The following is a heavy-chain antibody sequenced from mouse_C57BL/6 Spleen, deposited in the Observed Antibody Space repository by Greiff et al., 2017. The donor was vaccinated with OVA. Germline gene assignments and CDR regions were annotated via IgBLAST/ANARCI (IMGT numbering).Heavy chain of an antibody. CDR3: ARSGELYFDY. Sequence: VQLKQSGPELVKPGASVKISCKASGYSFTGYYMNWVKQSPEKSLEWIGEINPSTGGTTYNQKFKAKATLTVDKSSSTAYMQLKSLTSEDSAVYYCARSGELYFDYWGQGTTLTVSS. J-gene: IGHJ2*01. CDR2: INPSTGGT. CDR1: GYSFTGYY. D-gene: IGHD3-2*02. V-gene: IGHV1-42*01.